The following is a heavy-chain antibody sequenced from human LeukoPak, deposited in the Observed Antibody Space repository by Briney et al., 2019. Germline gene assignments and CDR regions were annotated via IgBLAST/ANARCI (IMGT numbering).Heavy chain of an antibody. Sequence: ASVKVSCKASGYTFTSYYMHWVRQAPGQGLEWMGIINPSGGSTNYAQKFQGRVTITADKSTSTAYMELSSLRSEDTAVYYCARAGIVAEALGYMDVWGKGTTVTVSS. CDR1: GYTFTSYY. D-gene: IGHD1-26*01. CDR2: INPSGGST. V-gene: IGHV1-46*01. CDR3: ARAGIVAEALGYMDV. J-gene: IGHJ6*03.